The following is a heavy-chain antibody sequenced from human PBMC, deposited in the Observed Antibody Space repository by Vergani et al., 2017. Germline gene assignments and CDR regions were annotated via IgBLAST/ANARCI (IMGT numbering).Heavy chain of an antibody. V-gene: IGHV3-48*04. CDR2: ISSSSSTI. Sequence: EVQLVESGGGLVQPGGSLRLSCAASGFTFSSYSMNWVRQAPGKGLEWVSYISSSSSTIYYADSVKGRFTISRDNAKNSLYLQMNSLRAEDTAVYYCARDYESWFGELLYSYYYGMDVWGQGTTVTVSS. CDR1: GFTFSSYS. J-gene: IGHJ6*02. D-gene: IGHD3-10*01. CDR3: ARDYESWFGELLYSYYYGMDV.